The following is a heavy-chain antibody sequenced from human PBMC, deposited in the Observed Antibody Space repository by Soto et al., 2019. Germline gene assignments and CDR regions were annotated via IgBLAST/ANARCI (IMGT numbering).Heavy chain of an antibody. D-gene: IGHD3-22*01. Sequence: GGSLRLSCAASGFTFSSYAMSWVRQAPGKGLEWVSAISGSGGSTYYGDSVKGRLTISRDNSKNKLYLQMNSLRAEDTAVYYCAKASQNYYDSSGYYYGGYFDYWGQGTLVTVSS. CDR1: GFTFSSYA. CDR3: AKASQNYYDSSGYYYGGYFDY. V-gene: IGHV3-23*01. J-gene: IGHJ4*02. CDR2: ISGSGGST.